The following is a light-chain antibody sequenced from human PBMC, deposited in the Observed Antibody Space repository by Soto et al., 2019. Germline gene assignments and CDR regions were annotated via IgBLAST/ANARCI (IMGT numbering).Light chain of an antibody. V-gene: IGLV1-40*01. CDR3: QSYDSSLSGWV. J-gene: IGLJ3*02. CDR1: SSNIGAGYD. CDR2: GNS. Sequence: SVLTQPPSVSGAPGQRVTISCTGCSSNIGAGYDVHWYQQLPGTAPKLLIYGNSNRPSGVPDRFSGSKSGPSASLAITGLQAEDEADYYCQSYDSSLSGWVFGGGTKLTVL.